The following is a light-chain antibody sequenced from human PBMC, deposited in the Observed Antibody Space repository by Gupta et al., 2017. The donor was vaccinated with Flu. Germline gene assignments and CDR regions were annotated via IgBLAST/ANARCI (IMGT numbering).Light chain of an antibody. CDR1: NLGGKS. CDR2: DDV. J-gene: IGLJ1*01. CDR3: HVGDTDSDHYV. V-gene: IGLV3-21*02. Sequence: GAAARRACGGSNLGGKSVDWYQRMTDQAPLLVIFDDVGRLSVSPERFSGSKSGNTATVTINDIDAGDGADYYCHVGDTDSDHYVFGCGTKITVL.